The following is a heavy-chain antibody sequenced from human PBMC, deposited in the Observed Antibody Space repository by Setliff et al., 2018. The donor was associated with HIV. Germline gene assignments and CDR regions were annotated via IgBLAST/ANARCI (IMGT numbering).Heavy chain of an antibody. Sequence: GGSLRLSCAASGFSFSNYAMHWVRQAPGKGLEWVAVKSFDGTNTYYADSVKGRFTISRDNSKNTLYLQMNSLRAEDTAVYFCARDGRFASGAKFDAFDIWGQGTMVTVSS. CDR2: KSFDGTNT. CDR1: GFSFSNYA. CDR3: ARDGRFASGAKFDAFDI. D-gene: IGHD3-16*01. J-gene: IGHJ3*02. V-gene: IGHV3-30*04.